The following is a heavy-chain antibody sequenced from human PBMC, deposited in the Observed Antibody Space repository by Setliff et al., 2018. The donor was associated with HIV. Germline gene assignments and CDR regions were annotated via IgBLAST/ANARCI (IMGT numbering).Heavy chain of an antibody. V-gene: IGHV4-4*02. CDR3: ARHAAGPDGPFDY. D-gene: IGHD2-2*01. CDR2: IYHTGIT. J-gene: IGHJ4*02. CDR1: GGSISSNW. Sequence: SETLSLTCAVSGGSISSNWWSWVRQSPGKGLEWIGEIYHTGITNYSPSLKSRVTISVDKSKNKFSLRLNSVTAADTAVYYCARHAAGPDGPFDYWGQGTLVTVSS.